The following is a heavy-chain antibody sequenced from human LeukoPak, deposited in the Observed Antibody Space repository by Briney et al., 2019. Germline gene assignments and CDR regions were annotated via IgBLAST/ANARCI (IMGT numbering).Heavy chain of an antibody. Sequence: GRSLRLSCAASGFTFSSYAMHWVRQAPGKGLEWVAVISYDGSNKYYADSVKGRFTISRDNSKNTLYLQMNSLRAEDTAVYYCARAEVDSYSNYVEGPFDYWGQGTLVTVSS. D-gene: IGHD4-11*01. CDR1: GFTFSSYA. V-gene: IGHV3-30*01. J-gene: IGHJ4*02. CDR3: ARAEVDSYSNYVEGPFDY. CDR2: ISYDGSNK.